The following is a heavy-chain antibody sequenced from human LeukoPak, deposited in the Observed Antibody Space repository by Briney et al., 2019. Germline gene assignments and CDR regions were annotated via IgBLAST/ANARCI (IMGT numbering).Heavy chain of an antibody. D-gene: IGHD2-15*01. J-gene: IGHJ3*02. CDR3: ARLEYCSGGNCYSGDGIAFDI. Sequence: ASVKVSCKASGYTFTGYYTHWVRQAPGQGLEWMGRIHPNNGGTNYAQKFQGRVTMTRDTSISTAYMELSRLRSDDTAVYYCARLEYCSGGNCYSGDGIAFDIWGQGTRVTVSS. V-gene: IGHV1-2*06. CDR1: GYTFTGYY. CDR2: IHPNNGGT.